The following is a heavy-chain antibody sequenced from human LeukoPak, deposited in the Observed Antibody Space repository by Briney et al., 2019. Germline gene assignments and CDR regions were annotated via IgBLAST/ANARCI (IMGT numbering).Heavy chain of an antibody. D-gene: IGHD2-2*01. CDR1: GYTFTSYG. CDR3: ARSSRKDIVVVPTPVFDY. V-gene: IGHV1-18*01. J-gene: IGHJ4*02. Sequence: ASVKVSCKASGYTFTSYGISWVRQAPGQGLEWMGWISAYNGNTNYAQKLQGRVTMTTDTSTSTAYMELRSLRSDDTAVYYCARSSRKDIVVVPTPVFDYWGQGTLVTVSS. CDR2: ISAYNGNT.